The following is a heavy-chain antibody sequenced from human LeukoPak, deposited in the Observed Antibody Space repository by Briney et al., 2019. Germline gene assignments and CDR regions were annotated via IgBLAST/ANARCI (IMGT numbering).Heavy chain of an antibody. CDR2: IYYSGST. J-gene: IGHJ4*02. CDR3: ARVRSSWYSDC. CDR1: GGSISSGGYY. D-gene: IGHD6-13*01. Sequence: SETLSLTCTVSGGSISSGGYYWSWIRQHPGKGLEWIGYIYYSGSTYYNPSLKSRVTISVDTSKNQFSLKLSSVTAADTAVYYCARVRSSWYSDCWGQGTLVTVSS. V-gene: IGHV4-31*03.